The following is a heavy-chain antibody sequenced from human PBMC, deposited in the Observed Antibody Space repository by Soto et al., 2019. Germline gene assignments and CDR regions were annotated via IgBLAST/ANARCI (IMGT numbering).Heavy chain of an antibody. CDR3: ARAAVYYDILTGFYYYYGMDV. Sequence: SETLSLTCTVSGGSISSDSYYWSWIRQPPGKGLEWIGYIYYSGSTYYNPSLKSRVTISVDTSKNQFSLKLSSVTAADTAVYYCARAAVYYDILTGFYYYYGMDVWGQGTTVTVS. V-gene: IGHV4-30-4*01. J-gene: IGHJ6*02. CDR2: IYYSGST. CDR1: GGSISSDSYY. D-gene: IGHD3-9*01.